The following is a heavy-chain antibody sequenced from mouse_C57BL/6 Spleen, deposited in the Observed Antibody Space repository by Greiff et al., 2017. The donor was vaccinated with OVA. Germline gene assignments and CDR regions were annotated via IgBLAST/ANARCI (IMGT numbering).Heavy chain of an antibody. CDR3: ARTYYDYERNAMDY. CDR2: IYPGSGNT. D-gene: IGHD2-4*01. CDR1: GYTFTDYY. V-gene: IGHV1-76*01. J-gene: IGHJ4*01. Sequence: VQLQQSGAELVRPGASVKLSCKASGYTFTDYYINWVKQRPGQGLEWIARIYPGSGNTYYTEKFKGKATLTAEKSYSTAYMQLSSLTSEDSAVYFSARTYYDYERNAMDYWGTGTSVTVSS.